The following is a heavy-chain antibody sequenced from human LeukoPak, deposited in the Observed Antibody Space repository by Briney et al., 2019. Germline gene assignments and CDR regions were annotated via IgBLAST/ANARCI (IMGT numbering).Heavy chain of an antibody. J-gene: IGHJ4*02. V-gene: IGHV1-69*13. Sequence: ASVKVSCTASGGTFSDHIIFWVRQAPGQGLEWMGGISPLLGASNHTQKFQDRVRITADESASTAYMELSNLRSADTAVYYCATYDILTGFDYWGQGTLVTVSS. CDR2: ISPLLGAS. CDR1: GGTFSDHI. D-gene: IGHD3-9*01. CDR3: ATYDILTGFDY.